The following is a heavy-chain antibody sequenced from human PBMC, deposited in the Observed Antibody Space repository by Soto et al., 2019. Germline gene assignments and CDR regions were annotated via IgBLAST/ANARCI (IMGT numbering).Heavy chain of an antibody. CDR1: GGSISSGDYY. CDR3: ARVYRGPCTSCYDAGNDY. CDR2: IYYSGST. Sequence: PSETLSLTCTVSGGSISSGDYYWSWIRQPPGKGLEWIGYIYYSGSTYYNPSLKSRVTISVDTSKNQFSLKLSSVTAADTAVYYCARVYRGPCTSCYDAGNDYWGQGTLVTVSS. J-gene: IGHJ4*02. V-gene: IGHV4-30-4*01. D-gene: IGHD2-2*01.